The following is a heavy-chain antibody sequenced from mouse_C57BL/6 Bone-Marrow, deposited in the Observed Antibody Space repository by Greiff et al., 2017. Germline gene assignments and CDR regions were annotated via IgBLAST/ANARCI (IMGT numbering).Heavy chain of an antibody. V-gene: IGHV1-39*01. D-gene: IGHD3-2*02. Sequence: VQLQQSGPELVKPGASVKISCKASGYSFTDYNMNWVKQSNGKSLEWIGVINPNYGTTSYNQKFKGKATLTVDKYSSTAYMQLNSLTSEDSAVYYCAREGPYSSGYVGYAMDYWGQGTSVTVSS. CDR3: AREGPYSSGYVGYAMDY. J-gene: IGHJ4*01. CDR1: GYSFTDYN. CDR2: INPNYGTT.